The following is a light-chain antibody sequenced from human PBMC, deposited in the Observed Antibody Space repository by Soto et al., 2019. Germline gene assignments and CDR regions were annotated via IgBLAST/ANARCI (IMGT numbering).Light chain of an antibody. CDR3: QQYGRT. V-gene: IGKV3-20*01. Sequence: EFVLTQSPGTLSLSPGERATLSCRASQTVRNNYLAWYQQKPGQAPRLLIYDASSRATGIPDRFSGSGSGTDFTLTISRLEPEDFAVYYCQQYGRTFGQGTKVDIK. J-gene: IGKJ1*01. CDR2: DAS. CDR1: QTVRNNY.